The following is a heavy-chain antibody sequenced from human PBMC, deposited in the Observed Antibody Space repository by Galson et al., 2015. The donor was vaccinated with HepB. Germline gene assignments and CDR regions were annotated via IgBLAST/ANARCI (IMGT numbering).Heavy chain of an antibody. D-gene: IGHD6-19*01. V-gene: IGHV3-66*02. Sequence: SLRLSCAASGFTVSSNYMSWVRQAPGKGLEWVSVTYSGGSTYYADSVKGRFTISRDNSKNTLYLQMSSLRAEDTAVYFCARASSAWGQGTLVTVSS. CDR2: TYSGGST. CDR1: GFTVSSNY. J-gene: IGHJ5*02. CDR3: ARASSA.